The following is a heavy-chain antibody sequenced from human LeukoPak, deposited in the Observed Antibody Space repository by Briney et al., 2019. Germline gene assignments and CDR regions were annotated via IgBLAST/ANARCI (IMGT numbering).Heavy chain of an antibody. D-gene: IGHD6-19*01. V-gene: IGHV3-38-3*01. CDR1: GFTFSSYA. CDR3: KKERKVEQWLGPFDY. CDR2: ISGGST. Sequence: PGGSLRLSCAASGFTFSSYAMSWVRQAPGKGLEWVSSISGGSTYYADSRKGRFTISRDNSKNTLHLQMNSLRAEDTAVYYCKKERKVEQWLGPFDYWGQGTLVTVSS. J-gene: IGHJ4*02.